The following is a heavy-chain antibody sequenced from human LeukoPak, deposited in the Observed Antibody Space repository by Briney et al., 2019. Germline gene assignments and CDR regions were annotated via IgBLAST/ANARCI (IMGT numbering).Heavy chain of an antibody. CDR3: ARGAYYDILTGYYPPFDY. Sequence: PGGSLRLSCAASGFTFTSYTMNWVRQAPGKGLEWVSYISSSSSTIYYADSVKGRFTISRDNAKNSLYLQMNSLRAEDTAVYYCARGAYYDILTGYYPPFDYWGQGTLVTVSS. V-gene: IGHV3-48*04. D-gene: IGHD3-9*01. CDR2: ISSSSSTI. CDR1: GFTFTSYT. J-gene: IGHJ4*02.